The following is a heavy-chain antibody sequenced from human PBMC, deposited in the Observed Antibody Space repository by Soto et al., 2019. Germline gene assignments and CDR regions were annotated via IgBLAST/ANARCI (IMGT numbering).Heavy chain of an antibody. V-gene: IGHV3-30*18. Sequence: QVQLVESGGGVVQPGRSLRLSCVASGFTFSDYGVHWVRQAPGKGLEWVALISYEGSYKYYADSVKGRFTISRDNSKNTLYLQMDSLRVEDTAVYYCAKESSDVWGQGTTVTVPS. CDR3: AKESSDV. CDR1: GFTFSDYG. CDR2: ISYEGSYK. J-gene: IGHJ6*02.